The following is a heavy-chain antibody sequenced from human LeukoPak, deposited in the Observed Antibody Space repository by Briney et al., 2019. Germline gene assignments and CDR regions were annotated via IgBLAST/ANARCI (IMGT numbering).Heavy chain of an antibody. Sequence: GGSLRLSSAAAGFTFSSYAMSWVRQAPGKGLEWVSAISGSGGSTYYADSVKGRFTISRDNSKNTLYLQMNSLRAEDTAVYYCAKIVSDSGSYYNSPAFDYWGQGTLVTVSS. CDR2: ISGSGGST. V-gene: IGHV3-23*01. CDR3: AKIVSDSGSYYNSPAFDY. D-gene: IGHD3-10*01. CDR1: GFTFSSYA. J-gene: IGHJ4*02.